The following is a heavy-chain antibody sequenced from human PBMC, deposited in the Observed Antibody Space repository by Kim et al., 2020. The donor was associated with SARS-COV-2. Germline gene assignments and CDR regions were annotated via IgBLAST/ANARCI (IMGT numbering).Heavy chain of an antibody. CDR1: GFTFSAYI. J-gene: IGHJ6*03. Sequence: GGSLRLSCAASGFTFSAYIMTWVRQAPGKGLEWVSSIGKGGTPTNYAESVKGRFTISRDNSKNTVDLQMNSLRADDTAVYYCVQVYMDVWGKGATVTVSS. CDR2: IGKGGTPT. V-gene: IGHV3-23*01. CDR3: VQVYMDV.